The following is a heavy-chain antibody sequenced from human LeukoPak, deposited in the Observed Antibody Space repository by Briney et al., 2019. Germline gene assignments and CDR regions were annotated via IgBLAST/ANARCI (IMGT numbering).Heavy chain of an antibody. CDR1: GFTFSNFA. J-gene: IGHJ3*02. V-gene: IGHV3-23*01. CDR2: IKGGGAGA. CDR3: AKASYSYGNDAFDI. Sequence: GGSLRLSCAASGFTFSNFAMAWVRKVPEKGLEWASFIKGGGAGAHYADSVRGRFTISRDNSKNTLYLEMNSLRADVTAVYYCAKASYSYGNDAFDIWGQGTKVTVSS. D-gene: IGHD3-16*02.